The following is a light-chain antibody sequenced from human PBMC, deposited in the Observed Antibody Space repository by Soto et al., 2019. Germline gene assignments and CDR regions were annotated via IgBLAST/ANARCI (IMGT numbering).Light chain of an antibody. CDR3: CSYAGSRNV. V-gene: IGLV2-23*03. Sequence: QSVLTQPASVSGSPGQSITISCTGTSSDVGSYNLVSWYQQHPGKAPKLMIYEGSKRPSGVSNRFSGSKSGNTASLTISGLQAEYEADYYCCSYAGSRNVFGTGTKVTVL. J-gene: IGLJ1*01. CDR2: EGS. CDR1: SSDVGSYNL.